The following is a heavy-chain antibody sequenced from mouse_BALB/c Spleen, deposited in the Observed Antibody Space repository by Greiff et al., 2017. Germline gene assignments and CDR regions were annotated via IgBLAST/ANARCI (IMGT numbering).Heavy chain of an antibody. V-gene: IGHV5-12-1*01. CDR1: GFAFSSYD. D-gene: IGHD1-1*01. J-gene: IGHJ1*01. CDR2: ISSGGGST. Sequence: EVKLQESGGGLVKPGGSLKLSCAASGFAFSSYDMSWVRQTPEKRLEWVAYISSGGGSTYYPDTVKGRFTISRDNAKNTLYLQMSSLKSEDTAMYYCARHDYGSSYGYFDVWGAGTTVTVSS. CDR3: ARHDYGSSYGYFDV.